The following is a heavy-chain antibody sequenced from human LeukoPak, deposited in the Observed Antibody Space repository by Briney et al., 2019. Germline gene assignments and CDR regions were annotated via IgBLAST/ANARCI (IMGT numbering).Heavy chain of an antibody. CDR1: GFTFSNYP. CDR3: ARTRYSSSYYFDY. CDR2: ISESGDVT. Sequence: PGGSLRLSCEASGFTFSNYPMSWVRQAPGRGLEWVSVISESGDVTHYADAMKGRFTISRDNAKNTLNLQMNSLRAEDTAVYYCARTRYSSSYYFDYWGQGTLVTVSS. J-gene: IGHJ4*02. V-gene: IGHV3-23*01. D-gene: IGHD6-6*01.